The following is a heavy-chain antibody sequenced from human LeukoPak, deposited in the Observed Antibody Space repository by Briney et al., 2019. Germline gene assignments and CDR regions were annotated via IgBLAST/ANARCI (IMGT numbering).Heavy chain of an antibody. CDR2: IIPILGIA. CDR1: GGTFSSYA. Sequence: SVKVSCKASGGTFSSYAISWVRQAPGQGLEWMGRIIPILGIANYAQKFQGRVTITADKSTSTAYMELSSLRAEDTAVYYCAKYTRSLDWGQGTLVTVSS. J-gene: IGHJ4*02. D-gene: IGHD3-3*01. V-gene: IGHV1-69*04. CDR3: AKYTRSLD.